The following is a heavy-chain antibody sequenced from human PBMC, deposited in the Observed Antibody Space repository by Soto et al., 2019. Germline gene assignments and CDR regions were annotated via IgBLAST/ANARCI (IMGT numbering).Heavy chain of an antibody. Sequence: VASVKVSCKASGGTFSSYAISWVRQAPGQGLEWMGGIIPIFGTANYAQKFQGRVTITADESTSTAYMELSSLRSEDTAVYYCARDNLEYSSSSPYYYYGMDVWGQGTTVTVSS. J-gene: IGHJ6*02. CDR3: ARDNLEYSSSSPYYYYGMDV. D-gene: IGHD6-6*01. CDR1: GGTFSSYA. CDR2: IIPIFGTA. V-gene: IGHV1-69*13.